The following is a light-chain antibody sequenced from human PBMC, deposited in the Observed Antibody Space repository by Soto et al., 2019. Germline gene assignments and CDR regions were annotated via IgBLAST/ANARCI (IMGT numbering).Light chain of an antibody. CDR1: SSNVGSYKL. CDR3: CSSGGSPKYV. V-gene: IGLV2-23*02. CDR2: EVN. J-gene: IGLJ1*01. Sequence: QSVQAQPASVSWSPGHSITISCTGTSSNVGSYKLVSWYQQHPGKAPKLMIFEVNKRPSGVSNRFSGSKSGNTASLTISGLKVEEEADYYCCSSGGSPKYVFGTGTKVTAL.